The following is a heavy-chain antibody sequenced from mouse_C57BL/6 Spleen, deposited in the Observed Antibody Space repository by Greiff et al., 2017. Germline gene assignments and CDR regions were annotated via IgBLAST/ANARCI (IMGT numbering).Heavy chain of an antibody. J-gene: IGHJ1*03. Sequence: VQLQQPGAELVKPGASVKMSCTASGYTFTSYWITWVKQRPGQGLEWIGDIYPGSGSTNYNEKFKSKATLTVDTSSSTDYMQLSRLKSEDSAVDDCARCYCYPWYFDDWGKGTTVTVSS. CDR3: ARCYCYPWYFDD. CDR1: GYTFTSYW. CDR2: IYPGSGST. D-gene: IGHD1-1*01. V-gene: IGHV1-55*01.